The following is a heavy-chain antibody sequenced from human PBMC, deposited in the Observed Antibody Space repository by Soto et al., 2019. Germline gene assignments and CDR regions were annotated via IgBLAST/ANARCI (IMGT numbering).Heavy chain of an antibody. J-gene: IGHJ5*02. D-gene: IGHD3-22*01. Sequence: PSETLSLTCSVSGDSISNSRFYWAWIRQPPGEGLEWIGSIYHTGNAYYKPSLKSRVTISVDTSKKQFSLKLTSVTAADAALYYCARDFFDSSDYTTNWFDPWGQGTLVTVSS. CDR2: IYHTGNA. CDR1: GDSISNSRFY. CDR3: ARDFFDSSDYTTNWFDP. V-gene: IGHV4-39*01.